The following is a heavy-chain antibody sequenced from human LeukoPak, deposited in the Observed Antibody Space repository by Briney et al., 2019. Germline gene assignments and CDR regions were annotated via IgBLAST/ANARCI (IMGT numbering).Heavy chain of an antibody. V-gene: IGHV4-4*09. J-gene: IGHJ2*01. CDR3: ARFHSGPSGWYVLWYFDL. CDR2: IYNSEST. CDR1: GGFVSSYY. Sequence: PSETLSLTCTVSGGFVSSYYWSWIRQPPGKGLEWIGYIYNSESTNYNSSLESRVTISVDTSKNQFFLKLSSVTAADTAVYYCARFHSGPSGWYVLWYFDLWGRGTLVTVSS. D-gene: IGHD6-19*01.